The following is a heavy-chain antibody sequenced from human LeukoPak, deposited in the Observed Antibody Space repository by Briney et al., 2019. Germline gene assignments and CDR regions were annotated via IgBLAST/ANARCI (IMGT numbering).Heavy chain of an antibody. CDR1: GFTFSSYG. CDR2: ISYDGSNK. CDR3: AKQTGP. V-gene: IGHV3-30*18. Sequence: WVSLRLSCAASGFTFSSYGMHWVRQAPGKGLEWVAVISYDGSNKYYADSVKGRFTISRDNSKNTLYLQMNSLRAEDTAVYYCAKQTGPWGQGTLVTVSS. J-gene: IGHJ5*02.